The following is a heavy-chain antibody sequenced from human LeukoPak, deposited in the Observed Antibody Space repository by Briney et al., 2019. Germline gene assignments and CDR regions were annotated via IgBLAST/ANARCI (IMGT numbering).Heavy chain of an antibody. CDR2: IYYNGAT. J-gene: IGHJ4*02. Sequence: SETLSLTCTVSGGSISSSNYYWGWIRQPPGKGLEWIGTIYYNGATQYNPSLRSRVTISVDTSKNQFSLRLNSVTAADTAVYYCAIELRYCSSTSCRGNYWGQGTLVTVSS. CDR1: GGSISSSNYY. V-gene: IGHV4-39*01. D-gene: IGHD2-2*01. CDR3: AIELRYCSSTSCRGNY.